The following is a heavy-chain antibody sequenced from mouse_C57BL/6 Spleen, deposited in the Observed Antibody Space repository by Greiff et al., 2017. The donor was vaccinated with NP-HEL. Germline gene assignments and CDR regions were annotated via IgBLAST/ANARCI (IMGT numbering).Heavy chain of an antibody. CDR1: GYTFTDYE. CDR3: TRSYYGSSYGYYAMDY. D-gene: IGHD1-1*01. Sequence: LQESGAELVRPGASVTLSCKASGYTFTDYEMHWVKQTPVHGLEWIGAIDPETGGTAYNQKFKGKAILTADKSSSTAYMELRSLTSEDSAVYYCTRSYYGSSYGYYAMDYWGQGTSVTVSS. CDR2: IDPETGGT. J-gene: IGHJ4*01. V-gene: IGHV1-15*01.